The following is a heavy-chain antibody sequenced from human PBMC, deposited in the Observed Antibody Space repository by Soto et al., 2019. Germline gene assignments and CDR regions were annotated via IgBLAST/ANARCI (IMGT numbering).Heavy chain of an antibody. CDR3: ARDFGRQGGVTICAPFYFDC. D-gene: IGHD3-16*01. J-gene: IGHJ4*02. V-gene: IGHV4-59*01. CDR1: GVSISDYY. CDR2: IHYSGST. Sequence: SETLSLTCTVSGVSISDYYWSWIRQPPGKGLEWIGYIHYSGSTDYNPSLKSRVTISVDTSKNQFSLELTSVTATDTAVYYCARDFGRQGGVTICAPFYFDCWGQETLVTFS.